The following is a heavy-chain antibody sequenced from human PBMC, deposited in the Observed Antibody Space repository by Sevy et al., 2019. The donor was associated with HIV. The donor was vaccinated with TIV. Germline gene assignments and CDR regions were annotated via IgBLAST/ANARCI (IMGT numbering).Heavy chain of an antibody. D-gene: IGHD6-13*01. J-gene: IGHJ6*02. CDR3: ANSRGRYEGSSWLYYYYIMDV. Sequence: GGSLRLSCAAAGFSFSSHGMHWARQAPGKGLEWVAVISNDGSDKEYAESVKGRFTVSRDNSKDTVYLQMNSLRLDDTAVYYCANSRGRYEGSSWLYYYYIMDVWGQGTTVTVSS. CDR2: ISNDGSDK. CDR1: GFSFSSHG. V-gene: IGHV3-30*18.